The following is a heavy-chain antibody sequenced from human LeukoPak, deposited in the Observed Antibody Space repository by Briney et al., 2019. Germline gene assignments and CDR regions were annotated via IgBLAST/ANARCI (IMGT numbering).Heavy chain of an antibody. Sequence: SETLSLNCTVSGGSINGHYWSWIRQPPGKGLEWRGYPYYTETTHDNPSLGSRVTIADATTNNQFSARLSPVSAADAAVYYCARGSGGSLDSWGQGTLVIVSS. CDR2: PYYTETT. CDR1: GGSINGHY. CDR3: ARGSGGSLDS. J-gene: IGHJ4*02. V-gene: IGHV4-59*11. D-gene: IGHD3-10*01.